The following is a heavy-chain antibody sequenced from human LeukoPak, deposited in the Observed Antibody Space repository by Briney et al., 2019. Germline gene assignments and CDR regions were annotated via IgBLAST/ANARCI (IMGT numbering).Heavy chain of an antibody. CDR3: ARRGSYYDY. J-gene: IGHJ4*02. Sequence: GASVKVSCTASGYTFTSYYMHWVRQAPGQGLEWMGWINPNSGGTNYAQKFQGWVTMTRDTSISTVYMELRRLKSDDTAVYYCARRGSYYDYWGQGTLVTVSS. D-gene: IGHD3-22*01. V-gene: IGHV1-2*04. CDR2: INPNSGGT. CDR1: GYTFTSYY.